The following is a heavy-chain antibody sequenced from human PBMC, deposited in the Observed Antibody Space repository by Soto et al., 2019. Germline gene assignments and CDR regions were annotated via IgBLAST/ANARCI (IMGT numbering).Heavy chain of an antibody. V-gene: IGHV1-69*13. CDR2: IIPIFGTA. Sequence: SVKVSCKASGGTFSSYAISWVRQAPGQGLEWMGGIIPIFGTANYAQKFQGRVTITADESTSTAYMELSSLRSEDTAVYYCASAPLRFLGWLPPRHYYYGRDVWGQ. CDR3: ASAPLRFLGWLPPRHYYYGRDV. D-gene: IGHD3-3*01. CDR1: GGTFSSYA. J-gene: IGHJ6*02.